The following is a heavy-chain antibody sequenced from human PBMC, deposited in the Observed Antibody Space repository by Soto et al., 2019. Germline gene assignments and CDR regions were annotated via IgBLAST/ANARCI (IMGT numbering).Heavy chain of an antibody. D-gene: IGHD2-2*01. J-gene: IGHJ6*02. V-gene: IGHV3-33*01. CDR1: GFTFSSYG. CDR3: ARDIVLVPDNWILTENGMDV. Sequence: QVQLVESGGGVVQPGRSLRLSCAASGFTFSSYGMHWVRQAPGKGLEWVAVIWYDGSNKYYADSVKGRFTISRDNSKNTLYLQMNSLRAEDTAVYYCARDIVLVPDNWILTENGMDVWGQGTTVTVSS. CDR2: IWYDGSNK.